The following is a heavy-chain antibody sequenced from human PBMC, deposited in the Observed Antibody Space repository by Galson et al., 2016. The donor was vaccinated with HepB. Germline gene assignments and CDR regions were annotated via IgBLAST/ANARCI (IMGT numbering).Heavy chain of an antibody. D-gene: IGHD6-13*01. CDR2: ISSSGSTI. Sequence: SLRLSCAASGFTFSDYYMSWIRQAPGKGLEWVSYISSSGSTIYYADSVKGRFTISRDNAKNSLYLQMNSLRAEDTAVYYCARDLEIAAAVWGYSMDVWGQGTTVTVSS. CDR3: ARDLEIAAAVWGYSMDV. J-gene: IGHJ6*02. CDR1: GFTFSDYY. V-gene: IGHV3-11*01.